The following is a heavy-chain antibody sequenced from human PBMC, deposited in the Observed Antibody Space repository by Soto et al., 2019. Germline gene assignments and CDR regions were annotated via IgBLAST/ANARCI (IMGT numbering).Heavy chain of an antibody. Sequence: SETLSLTCTVSGGSIDSYYGSWIRQSPGKGLEWIGYIFYSGNTNYNPSLNSRVTLSVDTSKNQFSLKLTSVTAADTAVYYCARHAPGGPFDSWGQGTLVTVSS. V-gene: IGHV4-59*08. CDR3: ARHAPGGPFDS. CDR1: GGSIDSYY. J-gene: IGHJ4*02. CDR2: IFYSGNT.